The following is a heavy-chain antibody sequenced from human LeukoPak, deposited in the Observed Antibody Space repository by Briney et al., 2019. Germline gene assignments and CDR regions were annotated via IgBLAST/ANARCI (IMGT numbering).Heavy chain of an antibody. CDR1: LFIHRQST. Sequence: GWSLRLSRPASLFIHRQSTLHSLRQASCKGGAGVGRTKNKSYNYATVYAASVKGRFTISRDDSKNTEYLQMTSMKTEDTAVHYCTRSGGYCSSTSCYYYYHYMDVWGKGTTIPVSS. CDR3: TRSGGYCSSTSCYYYYHYMDV. V-gene: IGHV3-73*01. CDR2: TKNKSYNYAT. J-gene: IGHJ6*03. D-gene: IGHD2-2*01.